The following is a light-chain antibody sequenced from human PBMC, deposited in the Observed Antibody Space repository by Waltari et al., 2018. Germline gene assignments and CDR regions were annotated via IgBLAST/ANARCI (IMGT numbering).Light chain of an antibody. CDR2: GAS. V-gene: IGKV1-39*01. J-gene: IGKJ3*01. CDR3: QQTYSTLFT. CDR1: QSISTY. Sequence: DIQMTQSPSSLSASVGDGVTITCRASQSISTYLSWYQQKPGTAPNLLIYGASSLQSGVPSRFSGSGSVTDFTLTISSLQPDDFATYYCQQTYSTLFTFGPGTKVDLK.